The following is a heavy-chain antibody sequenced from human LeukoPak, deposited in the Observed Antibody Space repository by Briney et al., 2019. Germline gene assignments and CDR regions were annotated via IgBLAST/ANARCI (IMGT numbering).Heavy chain of an antibody. CDR1: GFTFSDQY. Sequence: GGSLRLSCAASGFTFSDQYMDWVRQATGKGLEWVGRTRNKVNSYSTEYAASVKGRFTISRDDSSNSMYLQMNSLKTEDTAVYYCASALSGSYRELDYWGQGTLVPVSS. CDR3: ASALSGSYRELDY. J-gene: IGHJ4*02. CDR2: TRNKVNSYST. D-gene: IGHD1-26*01. V-gene: IGHV3-72*01.